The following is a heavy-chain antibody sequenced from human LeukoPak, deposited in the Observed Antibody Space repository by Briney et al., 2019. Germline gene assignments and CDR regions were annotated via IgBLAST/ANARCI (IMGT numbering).Heavy chain of an antibody. Sequence: PGGSLRLSCAASGFTFRNAWMSWVRQAPGKGLEWVGRIKSRTDGGTIEYAAPVKGRFSISRDDSKNTLYLQINSLKTEDTAVYYCARGSPPMNYDSSGYLDFWGQGTLVTASS. D-gene: IGHD3-22*01. CDR1: GFTFRNAW. CDR3: ARGSPPMNYDSSGYLDF. V-gene: IGHV3-15*01. J-gene: IGHJ4*02. CDR2: IKSRTDGGTI.